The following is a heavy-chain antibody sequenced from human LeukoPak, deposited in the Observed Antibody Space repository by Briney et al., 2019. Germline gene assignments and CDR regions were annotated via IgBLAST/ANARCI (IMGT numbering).Heavy chain of an antibody. J-gene: IGHJ4*02. V-gene: IGHV4-59*08. Sequence: SETLSLTCTVSGGSISSYYWSWLRQPPGKGLEWIGYIYYSGSTNYNPSLKSRVTISVDTSKNQFSLKLSSVTAADTAVYYCAMTVGDGYNLEFDYWGQGTLVTVSS. CDR3: AMTVGDGYNLEFDY. CDR1: GGSISSYY. CDR2: IYYSGST. D-gene: IGHD5-24*01.